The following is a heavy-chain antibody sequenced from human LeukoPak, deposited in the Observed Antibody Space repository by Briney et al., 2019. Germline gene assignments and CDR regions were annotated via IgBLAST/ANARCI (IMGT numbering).Heavy chain of an antibody. CDR3: AKDMAVAGNYYYYGMDV. CDR1: GFTFDDYA. D-gene: IGHD6-19*01. V-gene: IGHV3-9*01. Sequence: PGRSLRLSCAASGFTFDDYAMHWVRQAPGKGLEWVSGISWNSGSIGYADSVKGRLTISRDNAKNSLYLQMNSLRAEDTALYYCAKDMAVAGNYYYYGMDVWGQGTTVTVSS. CDR2: ISWNSGSI. J-gene: IGHJ6*02.